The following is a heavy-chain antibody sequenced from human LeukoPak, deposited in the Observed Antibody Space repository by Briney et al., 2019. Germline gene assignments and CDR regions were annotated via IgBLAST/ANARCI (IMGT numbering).Heavy chain of an antibody. J-gene: IGHJ4*02. D-gene: IGHD2-21*02. CDR1: GFTFSSYA. CDR2: ISGSGGST. CDR3: ARATVYCGGDCYGSSDY. Sequence: GGSLRLSCAASGFTFSSYAMSWVRQAPGKGLEWVSSISGSGGSTYYADSVKGRFTISRDNSKNTLYLQMNSLRAEDTAVYYCARATVYCGGDCYGSSDYWGQGTLVTVSS. V-gene: IGHV3-23*01.